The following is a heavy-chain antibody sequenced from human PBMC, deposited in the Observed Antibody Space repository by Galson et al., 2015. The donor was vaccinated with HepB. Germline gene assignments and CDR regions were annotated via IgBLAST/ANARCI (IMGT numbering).Heavy chain of an antibody. J-gene: IGHJ6*02. CDR2: VYSTGST. Sequence: ETLSLTCNVSGVSISSYSWSWIRQAAGTGLEWIGRVYSTGSTNDNPTLKSRVTMSLDKSKKQVSLRLTSVTAADTAVYYCAREPTIAVAGTYYYYGMDVWGQGTPVTVSS. CDR3: AREPTIAVAGTYYYYGMDV. CDR1: GVSISSYS. V-gene: IGHV4-4*07. D-gene: IGHD6-19*01.